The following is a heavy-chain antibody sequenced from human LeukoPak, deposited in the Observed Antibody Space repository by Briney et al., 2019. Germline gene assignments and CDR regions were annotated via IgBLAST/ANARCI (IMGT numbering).Heavy chain of an antibody. CDR3: TRATLPDCYYFDY. J-gene: IGHJ4*02. V-gene: IGHV4-38-2*02. Sequence: SETLSLTCTVSGYSISSGYYWGWIRQPPGKGLEWIGSIHYSARIYYNPSLKSRLTISPDTSKNQFSLKLTSVTAADTAVYYCTRATLPDCYYFDYWGQGTLVTVSS. D-gene: IGHD2-21*01. CDR1: GYSISSGYY. CDR2: IHYSARI.